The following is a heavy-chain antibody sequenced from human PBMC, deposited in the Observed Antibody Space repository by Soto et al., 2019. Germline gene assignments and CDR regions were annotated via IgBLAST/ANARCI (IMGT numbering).Heavy chain of an antibody. CDR2: ITGTGGNT. V-gene: IGHV3-23*01. D-gene: IGHD6-13*01. CDR3: AKIITAADDY. J-gene: IGHJ4*02. Sequence: EVQLLESGGGLAQPGGTLRLSCAASGFTFGTYAMSWVRQAPGKGLEWVSSITGTGGNTFYADSVKGRFTISRDNSKNTLFLQMNSLRADDTAVYYCAKIITAADDYWCQGTLVTVSS. CDR1: GFTFGTYA.